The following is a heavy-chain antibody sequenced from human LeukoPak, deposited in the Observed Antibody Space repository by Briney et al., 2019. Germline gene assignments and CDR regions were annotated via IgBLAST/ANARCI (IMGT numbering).Heavy chain of an antibody. J-gene: IGHJ3*02. D-gene: IGHD2-2*01. V-gene: IGHV4-4*07. CDR2: IYTSGST. Sequence: SETLSLTCTVSGGSISSYYWSWIRQPAGKGLEWIGRIYTSGSTNYNPSLKSRITMSVDTFKNQFSLKLSSVTAADTAVYYCARGVVVPAARGYAFDIWGQGTMVTVSS. CDR3: ARGVVVPAARGYAFDI. CDR1: GGSISSYY.